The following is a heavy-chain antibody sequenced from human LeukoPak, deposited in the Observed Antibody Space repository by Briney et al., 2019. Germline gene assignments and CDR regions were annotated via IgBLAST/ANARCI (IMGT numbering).Heavy chain of an antibody. CDR2: INHSGST. D-gene: IGHD3-10*01. J-gene: IGHJ2*01. V-gene: IGHV4-34*01. Sequence: PSETLSLTCAVYGGSFSGYYWSWIRQPPGKGLEWIGEINHSGSTNYNPSLKSRVTISVDTSKNQFSLKLSSVTAADTAVYYCARRRNLWFGITHWYFDLWGRGTLVTVSS. CDR1: GGSFSGYY. CDR3: ARRRNLWFGITHWYFDL.